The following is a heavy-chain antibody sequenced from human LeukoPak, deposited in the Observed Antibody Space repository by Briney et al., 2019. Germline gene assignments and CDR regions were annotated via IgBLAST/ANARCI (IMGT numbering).Heavy chain of an antibody. CDR2: IYYSGST. V-gene: IGHV4-61*01. D-gene: IGHD4-17*01. J-gene: IGHJ4*02. CDR1: GGSVSSGSYY. Sequence: SETLSLTCTVSGGSVSSGSYYWSWIRQPPGKGLEWIGYIYYSGSTNYNPSLKSRVTISVDTSKNQFSLKLSSVTAADTAVYYCARGWTVTPRLIDYWGQGTLVTVSS. CDR3: ARGWTVTPRLIDY.